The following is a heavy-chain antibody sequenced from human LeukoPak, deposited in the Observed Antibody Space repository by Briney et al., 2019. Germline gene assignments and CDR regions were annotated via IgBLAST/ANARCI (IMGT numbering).Heavy chain of an antibody. J-gene: IGHJ5*02. CDR2: IYYSGST. V-gene: IGHV4-59*01. Sequence: SETLSLTCTVSGGSISSYYWSWIRQPPGKGLEWIGYIYYSGSTNYNPSLKSRVTISVDTSKNQFSLKLSSVTAADTAVYYCAVYCSSTSCRRWFDPWGQGTLVTVPS. CDR1: GGSISSYY. D-gene: IGHD2-2*01. CDR3: AVYCSSTSCRRWFDP.